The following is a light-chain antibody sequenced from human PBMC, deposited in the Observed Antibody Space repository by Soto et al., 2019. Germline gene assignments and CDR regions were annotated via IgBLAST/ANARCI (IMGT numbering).Light chain of an antibody. CDR3: QPHFRSPRT. Sequence: EIVLTQSPGTLSLSPGESATLSCRASQSVDSAYLGWYQHKPGQAPRLLISATSRRATGTPDRFSGSGSGTDFTFTIRRLEPGDCAVYYCQPHFRSPRTFGQGTKVEIK. CDR1: QSVDSAY. J-gene: IGKJ2*01. CDR2: ATS. V-gene: IGKV3-20*01.